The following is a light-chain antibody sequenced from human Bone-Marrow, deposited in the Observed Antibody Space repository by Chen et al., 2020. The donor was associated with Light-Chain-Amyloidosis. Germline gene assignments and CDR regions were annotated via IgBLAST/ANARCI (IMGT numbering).Light chain of an antibody. Sequence: QSALTQPPSVSCSPGQSITNSRTGTSSDVGGDNHFSWYQQHPDKAPKLMIYEVTNRPSWVPDRFSGSKSDNTASLTISGLQTEDETDYFCSSYTITNTLVFGSGTRVTVL. CDR1: SSDVGGDNH. V-gene: IGLV2-14*01. CDR2: EVT. CDR3: SSYTITNTLV. J-gene: IGLJ1*01.